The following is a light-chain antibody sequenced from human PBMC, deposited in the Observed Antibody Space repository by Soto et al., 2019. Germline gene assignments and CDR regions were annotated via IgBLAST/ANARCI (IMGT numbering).Light chain of an antibody. CDR3: QSYDNNLSAWV. J-gene: IGLJ3*02. CDR1: SSDVGGYNY. CDR2: EVN. Sequence: QSVLTQPASVSGSPGQSITISCTGTSSDVGGYNYVSWYQQHPGKAPKLMISEVNKRPSGVPDRFSGSKSGNTASLTVSGLQAEDEADYYCQSYDNNLSAWVFGGGTKLTVL. V-gene: IGLV2-8*01.